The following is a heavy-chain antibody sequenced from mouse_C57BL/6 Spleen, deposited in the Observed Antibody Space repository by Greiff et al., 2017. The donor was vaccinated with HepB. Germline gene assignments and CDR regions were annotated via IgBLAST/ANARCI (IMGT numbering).Heavy chain of an antibody. D-gene: IGHD3-2*02. Sequence: VQLQQSGAELVKPGASVKLSCKASGYTFTEYTIHWVKQRPGPGLEWIGWFYPGSGSIKYNEKFKDKATLTADISSSTVYMELSRVTSEDSAVYFCARHEADSSCPCAYWGQGTLVTVSA. CDR1: GYTFTEYT. CDR3: ARHEADSSCPCAY. V-gene: IGHV1-62-2*01. CDR2: FYPGSGSI. J-gene: IGHJ3*01.